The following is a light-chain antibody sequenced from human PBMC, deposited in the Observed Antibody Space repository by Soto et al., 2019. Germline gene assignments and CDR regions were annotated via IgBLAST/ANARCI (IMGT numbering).Light chain of an antibody. J-gene: IGLJ2*01. CDR1: SSNIGSNT. CDR3: AAWDDSLNGPVV. V-gene: IGLV1-44*01. CDR2: SNI. Sequence: QSVLTQPPSASGTPGQRVTISCSGGSSNIGSNTVNWYQQLPGTAPKLLIYSNIQRPSGVPDRFSGSKSGTSASLAISGLQSEDEADYYCAAWDDSLNGPVVFGGGTKLTVL.